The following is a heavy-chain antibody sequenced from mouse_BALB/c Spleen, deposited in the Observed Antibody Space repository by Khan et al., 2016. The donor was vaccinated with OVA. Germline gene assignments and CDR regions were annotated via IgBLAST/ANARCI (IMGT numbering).Heavy chain of an antibody. D-gene: IGHD1-1*02. CDR1: GYAFNNYM. CDR2: INPGSGGT. Sequence: VQLQESGAELVRPGTSVKVSCKASGYAFNNYMLEWVKQRPGQGLEWIGVINPGSGGTNYNEKFKGKATLTADKSSKTAYMQLSSLTSDDSAVYFRARGGYGGVAYWGQGALVTVAA. J-gene: IGHJ3*01. CDR3: ARGGYGGVAY. V-gene: IGHV1-54*01.